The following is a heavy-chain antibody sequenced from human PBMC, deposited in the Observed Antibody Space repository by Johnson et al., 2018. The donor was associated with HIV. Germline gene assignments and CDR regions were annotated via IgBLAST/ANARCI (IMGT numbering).Heavy chain of an antibody. CDR1: GFTFSSYG. J-gene: IGHJ3*02. Sequence: QVQLVESGGGLVQPGGSLRLSCAASGFTFSSYGMHWVRQAPGKGLEWVAFIRYDGSNKYYADSVKGRFTISRDNSKNTLYLQMNSLRAEDTAVYYCAKERYSRSAFEIWGQGTMVTVSS. CDR2: IRYDGSNK. D-gene: IGHD6-13*01. CDR3: AKERYSRSAFEI. V-gene: IGHV3-30*02.